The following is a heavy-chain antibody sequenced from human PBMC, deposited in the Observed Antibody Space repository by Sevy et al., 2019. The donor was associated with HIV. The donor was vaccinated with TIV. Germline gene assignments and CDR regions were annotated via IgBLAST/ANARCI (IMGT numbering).Heavy chain of an antibody. Sequence: GGSLRLSCTASGFTFGDYAMSWFRQAPGKGLEWVGFIRSKAYGGTTEDAASVKGRFTISRDDSKSIAYLQMNSLKTEDTAVDYCTRAGVDYDFWSGYSYYNWFDPWGQGTLVTVSS. CDR3: TRAGVDYDFWSGYSYYNWFDP. CDR2: IRSKAYGGTT. D-gene: IGHD3-3*01. CDR1: GFTFGDYA. V-gene: IGHV3-49*03. J-gene: IGHJ5*02.